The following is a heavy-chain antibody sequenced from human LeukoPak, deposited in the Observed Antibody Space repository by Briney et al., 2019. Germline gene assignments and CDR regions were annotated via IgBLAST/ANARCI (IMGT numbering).Heavy chain of an antibody. V-gene: IGHV4-39*07. CDR1: AGSISSSRYY. Sequence: SETLSLTCTVSAGSISSSRYYWGWIRQPPGKGLEWIGSIYYSGSTYYNPSLKSRVTISVDTSKNQFSLKLSSVTAADTAVYYCARRDYGGSNGAFDIWGQGTMVTVSS. J-gene: IGHJ3*02. CDR2: IYYSGST. CDR3: ARRDYGGSNGAFDI. D-gene: IGHD4-23*01.